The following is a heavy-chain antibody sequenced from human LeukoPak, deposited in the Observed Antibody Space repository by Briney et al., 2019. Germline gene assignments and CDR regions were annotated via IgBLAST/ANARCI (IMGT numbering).Heavy chain of an antibody. V-gene: IGHV4-59*08. CDR1: GGSIGNYY. CDR3: ARALGSKNAFDV. D-gene: IGHD4-11*01. Sequence: PSETLSLTCSVSGGSIGNYYWNWIRQFPGKGLQWIGFINYSGSTNYNPSLKSRVSMSVDTSRNQLSLKLSPVTAADTAVYYCARALGSKNAFDVWGQGTAVTVSS. CDR2: INYSGST. J-gene: IGHJ3*01.